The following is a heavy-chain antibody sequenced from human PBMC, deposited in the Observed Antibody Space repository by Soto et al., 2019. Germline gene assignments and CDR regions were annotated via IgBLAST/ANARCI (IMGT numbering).Heavy chain of an antibody. CDR2: IYPGDSDA. V-gene: IGHV5-51*01. D-gene: IGHD3-9*01. CDR3: ARQSDYNILTGYWYYFDY. Sequence: PGESLKISCKASGYSFSSYWIAWVRQMPGKGLEWTGIIYPGDSDARYSPSFEGQVTISVDTSINTAYLQWSYLKASDSAMYFCARQSDYNILTGYWYYFDYWGHGSLVTVSS. J-gene: IGHJ4*01. CDR1: GYSFSSYW.